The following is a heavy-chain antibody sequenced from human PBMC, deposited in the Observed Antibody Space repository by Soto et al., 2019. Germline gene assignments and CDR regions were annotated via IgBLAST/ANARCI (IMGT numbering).Heavy chain of an antibody. J-gene: IGHJ6*02. V-gene: IGHV3-13*05. CDR2: LGAARDP. Sequence: EVQLVESGGGSVQPGESLRLSCAASGFSFRDYDMHWVRQRKGKGLEWVSALGAARDPYYVGSVKGRFSVSRDNAQNSLFLQMNNLRVDDTAVYFCARAYLGRLPRRADYYYAMDVWGRGPRSPSP. D-gene: IGHD1-26*01. CDR3: ARAYLGRLPRRADYYYAMDV. CDR1: GFSFRDYD.